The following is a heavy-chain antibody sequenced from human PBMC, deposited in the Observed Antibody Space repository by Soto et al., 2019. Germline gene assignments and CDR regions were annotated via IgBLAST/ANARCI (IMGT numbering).Heavy chain of an antibody. V-gene: IGHV1-18*01. CDR3: ARGYSSGWYAAWFDP. Sequence: ASVKVSCKASGYTFTSYGISWVRQAPGQGLEWMGWISAYNGNTNYAQKLRGRVTMTTDTSTSTAYMELRSLRSDDTAVYYCARGYSSGWYAAWFDPWGQGTLVTVSS. D-gene: IGHD6-19*01. CDR2: ISAYNGNT. J-gene: IGHJ5*02. CDR1: GYTFTSYG.